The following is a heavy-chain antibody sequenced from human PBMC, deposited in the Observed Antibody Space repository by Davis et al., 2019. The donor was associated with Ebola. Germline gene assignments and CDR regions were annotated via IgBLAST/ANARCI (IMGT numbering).Heavy chain of an antibody. V-gene: IGHV3-74*01. Sequence: GESLKISCAASGFTFSSYWMHWVRQAPGKGLVWVSRINSDGSSTSYADSVKGRFTISRDNAKNSLYLQMNSLRAEDTAVYYCAKGSYYGDWFDPWGQGTLVTVSS. D-gene: IGHD1-26*01. CDR3: AKGSYYGDWFDP. J-gene: IGHJ5*02. CDR1: GFTFSSYW. CDR2: INSDGSST.